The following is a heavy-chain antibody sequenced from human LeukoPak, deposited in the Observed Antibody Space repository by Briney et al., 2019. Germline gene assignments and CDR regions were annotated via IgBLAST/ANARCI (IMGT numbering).Heavy chain of an antibody. J-gene: IGHJ3*02. D-gene: IGHD2-2*01. CDR2: IFYSGST. V-gene: IGHV4-59*01. Sequence: SETLSLTRTVSGGSISRYYRSWIRQPPGKGREWMGYIFYSGSTNYNPSLKSRVTISVDTSKNQSSLKLSSVTAADTAVYYCARQVPATIVDAFDIWGQGTMVTVSS. CDR3: ARQVPATIVDAFDI. CDR1: GGSISRYY.